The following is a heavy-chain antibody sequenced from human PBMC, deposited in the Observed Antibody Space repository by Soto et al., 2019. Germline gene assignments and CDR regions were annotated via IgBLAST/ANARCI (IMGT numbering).Heavy chain of an antibody. J-gene: IGHJ6*02. Sequence: ESLKISWKGSGYSFTRYWISWVRQMPGKGMEGMGRIDPSDSYTNYSPSFQGHVTISADKSISTAYLQWSRLKASDTAMYYCTRLTYSSSWYGYYYYYGMDVRDQRTTVTVSS. V-gene: IGHV5-10-1*01. D-gene: IGHD6-13*01. CDR1: GYSFTRYW. CDR2: IDPSDSYT. CDR3: TRLTYSSSWYGYYYYYGMDV.